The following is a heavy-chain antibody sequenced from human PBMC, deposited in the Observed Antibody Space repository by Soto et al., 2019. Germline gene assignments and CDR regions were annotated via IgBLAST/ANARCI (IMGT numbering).Heavy chain of an antibody. D-gene: IGHD3-22*01. CDR3: ARDRGYYHSSGFGAFDI. J-gene: IGHJ3*02. CDR1: GYTFTSYG. CDR2: ISAYNGNT. Sequence: ASVKVSCKXSGYTFTSYGISWVRQAPGQGLEWMGWISAYNGNTNYAQKLQGRVTMTTDTSTSTAYMELRSLRSDDTAVYYCARDRGYYHSSGFGAFDIWGQGTMVTVSS. V-gene: IGHV1-18*04.